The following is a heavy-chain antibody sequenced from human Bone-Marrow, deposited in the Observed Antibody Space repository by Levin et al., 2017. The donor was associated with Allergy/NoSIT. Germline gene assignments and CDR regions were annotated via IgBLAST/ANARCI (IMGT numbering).Heavy chain of an antibody. CDR3: ATGYSGYLKL. J-gene: IGHJ4*02. CDR1: GDTFSRYR. Sequence: ASVKVSCKASGDTFSRYRNYWVRQAPGQGLEWMGRLNPILEIANYAQKFQGRVTITADKSTNTAYMEMTSLRSDDTAIYYCATGYSGYLKLWGQGTLVTVSS. V-gene: IGHV1-69*02. D-gene: IGHD5-12*01. CDR2: LNPILEIA.